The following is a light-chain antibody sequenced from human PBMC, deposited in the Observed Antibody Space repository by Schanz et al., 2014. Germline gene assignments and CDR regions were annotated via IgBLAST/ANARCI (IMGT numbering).Light chain of an antibody. J-gene: IGLJ3*02. V-gene: IGLV2-14*03. CDR2: AVR. Sequence: QSALTQPASVSGSPGQSITISCTGTNSDVGGYDYVAWYQQHPGKAPKLMIYAVRNRPSGVSNRFSGSKSGNTASLTISGLQAEDEADYYCCSYAGKYTWVFGGGTKLTVL. CDR3: CSYAGKYTWV. CDR1: NSDVGGYDY.